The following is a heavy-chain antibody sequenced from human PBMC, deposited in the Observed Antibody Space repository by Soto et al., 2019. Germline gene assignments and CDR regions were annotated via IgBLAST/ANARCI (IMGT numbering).Heavy chain of an antibody. D-gene: IGHD1-26*01. CDR1: GFIFDIYS. V-gene: IGHV3-21*01. J-gene: IGHJ6*02. CDR3: ARDLGAASDIRYYYYGIDV. Sequence: EVQLVESGGGLVKPGGSLRLSCAASGFIFDIYSMTWVRQAPGKGLVWVSSISSSSSYIYYADSVKGRFTISRDNAENSLYLQMSSLRADDTAVYYGARDLGAASDIRYYYYGIDVWGQGTTVTVSS. CDR2: ISSSSSYI.